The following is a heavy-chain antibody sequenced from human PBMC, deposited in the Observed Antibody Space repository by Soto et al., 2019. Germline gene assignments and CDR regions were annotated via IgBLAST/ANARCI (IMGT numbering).Heavy chain of an antibody. D-gene: IGHD3-3*01. CDR1: GGTFSSYA. CDR3: ARSDSRITIFGVVIIDAFDI. CDR2: IIPIFGTA. Sequence: QVQLVQSGAEVKKPGSSVKVSCKASGGTFSSYAISWVRQAPGQGLEWMGGIIPIFGTANYAQKFQDSVTITADESTSTAYMELSSLRSEDTAVYYCARSDSRITIFGVVIIDAFDIWGQGTMVTVSS. J-gene: IGHJ3*02. V-gene: IGHV1-69*01.